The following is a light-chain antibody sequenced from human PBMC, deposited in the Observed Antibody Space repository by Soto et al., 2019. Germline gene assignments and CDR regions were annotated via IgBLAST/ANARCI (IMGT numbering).Light chain of an antibody. CDR1: QSVSTY. V-gene: IGKV1-5*03. Sequence: DIQTSQSPSPLSASVGDRVTITCRASQSVSTYLAWYQQKPGKAPNLLIYKASSLESGVPSRFSGSGSGTEFTLTISSLQPDDFATYYCQQYNSYSITFGQGTRLEIK. J-gene: IGKJ5*01. CDR2: KAS. CDR3: QQYNSYSIT.